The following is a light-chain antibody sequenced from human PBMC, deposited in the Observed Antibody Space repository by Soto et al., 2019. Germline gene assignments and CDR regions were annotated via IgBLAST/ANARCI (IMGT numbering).Light chain of an antibody. V-gene: IGKV1-27*01. Sequence: DIQMTQSPSSLSASVGDRVTITCRASQDISNFLVWFQQKPGKVPTLLIYGASTLQSGVPSRFSGSGSGTDFTLTISSLQPEDVATYFCQEYNSAPFTFGPGTTVDIK. CDR3: QEYNSAPFT. CDR2: GAS. CDR1: QDISNF. J-gene: IGKJ3*01.